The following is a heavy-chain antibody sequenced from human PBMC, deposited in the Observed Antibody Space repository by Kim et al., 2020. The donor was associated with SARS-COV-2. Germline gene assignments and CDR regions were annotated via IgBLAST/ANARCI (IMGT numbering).Heavy chain of an antibody. J-gene: IGHJ4*02. V-gene: IGHV3-7*01. CDR2: IRQDGSEK. CDR3: ARDLHAFISGATGVFGY. D-gene: IGHD1-26*01. CDR1: GFTFSNYW. Sequence: GGSLRLSCEASGFTFSNYWMSWVRQAPGKGLEWVAKIRQDGSEKDYVDSVKGRFTISRDNDRNLLFLQMNNLRVEDTAVYYFARDLHAFISGATGVFGYWGQGALVTVSS.